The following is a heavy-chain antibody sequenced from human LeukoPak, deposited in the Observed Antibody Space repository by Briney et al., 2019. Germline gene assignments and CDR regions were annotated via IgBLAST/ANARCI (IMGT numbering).Heavy chain of an antibody. V-gene: IGHV4-59*01. CDR3: ARASSGTYSSGWPFDY. CDR2: IYYSGST. CDR1: GGSISSYY. D-gene: IGHD6-19*01. Sequence: SETLSLTCTVSGGSISSYYWSWIRQPPGKGLEWIGYIYYSGSTNCNPSLKSRVTISVDTSKNQFSLKLSSVTAADTAVYYCARASSGTYSSGWPFDYWGQGTLVTVSS. J-gene: IGHJ4*02.